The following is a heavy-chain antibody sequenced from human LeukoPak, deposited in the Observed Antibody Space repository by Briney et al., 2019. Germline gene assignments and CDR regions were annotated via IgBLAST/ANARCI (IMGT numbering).Heavy chain of an antibody. Sequence: SETLSLTCTVSGGSISSSSYYWGWIRQPPGKGLEWIGYIYYSGSTNYNPSLKSRVTISVDTSKNQFSLKLSSVTAADTAVYYCAREITGTRGVDYWGQGILVTVSS. D-gene: IGHD1-7*01. CDR2: IYYSGST. CDR3: AREITGTRGVDY. J-gene: IGHJ4*02. CDR1: GGSISSSSYY. V-gene: IGHV4-61*05.